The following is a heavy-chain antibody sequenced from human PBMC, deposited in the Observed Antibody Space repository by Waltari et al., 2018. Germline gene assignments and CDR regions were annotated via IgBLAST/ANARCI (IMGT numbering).Heavy chain of an antibody. CDR2: FDPEDGET. CDR3: ATDSGFWSGYGYYYYYYMDV. D-gene: IGHD3-3*01. V-gene: IGHV1-24*01. J-gene: IGHJ6*03. CDR1: GYTLTELS. Sequence: QVQLVQSGAEVKKPGASVKVSCKVSGYTLTELSMHWVRPPRGQGLEWMGGFDPEDGETIYAQKFQGRVTMTEDTSTDTAYMELSSLRSEDTAVYYCATDSGFWSGYGYYYYYYMDVWGKGTTVTVSS.